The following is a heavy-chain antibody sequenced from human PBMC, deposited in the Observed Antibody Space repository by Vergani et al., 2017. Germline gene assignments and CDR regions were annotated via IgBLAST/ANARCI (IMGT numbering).Heavy chain of an antibody. CDR1: GYTFSNYY. Sequence: QVQVVQSGAEVKKSGASVKVSCKTSGYTFSNYYMHWVRPAPGQGLEWMGIINPSGGHTNYAQKFQGRVTMTRDTSTSTVYMELSSLRSEDTAIYYCARGDYGILTGYRYLGQGALVTVSA. CDR3: ARGDYGILTGYRY. J-gene: IGHJ4*02. CDR2: INPSGGHT. V-gene: IGHV1-46*03. D-gene: IGHD3-9*01.